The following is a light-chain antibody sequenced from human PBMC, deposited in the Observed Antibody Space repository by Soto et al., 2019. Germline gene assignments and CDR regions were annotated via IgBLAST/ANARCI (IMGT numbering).Light chain of an antibody. CDR2: STG. J-gene: IGLJ2*01. CDR3: LLYYGGAHV. Sequence: QAVVTQEPSLTVSPGGTVTLTCASSTGAVTSGYYPNWFEQKPGQAPRALIYSTGNKHSWTPARFSGSLLGVKAALTLSGVQPEDEAEYYCLLYYGGAHVFGGGTKLTVL. CDR1: TGAVTSGYY. V-gene: IGLV7-43*01.